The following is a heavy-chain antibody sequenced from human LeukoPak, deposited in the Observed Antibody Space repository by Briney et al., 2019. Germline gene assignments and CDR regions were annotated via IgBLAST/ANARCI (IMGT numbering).Heavy chain of an antibody. V-gene: IGHV3-20*04. CDR3: ARDRGYYYDSSGYYGSAYYFDY. J-gene: IGHJ4*02. CDR1: GFTFDDYG. D-gene: IGHD3-22*01. CDR2: INWNGGST. Sequence: GGSLRLSCAASGFTFDDYGMSWVRQAPGKGLEWVSGINWNGGSTGYADSVKGRFTISRDNAKNSLYLQMNSLRAEDTALYYCARDRGYYYDSSGYYGSAYYFDYWGQGTLVTVSS.